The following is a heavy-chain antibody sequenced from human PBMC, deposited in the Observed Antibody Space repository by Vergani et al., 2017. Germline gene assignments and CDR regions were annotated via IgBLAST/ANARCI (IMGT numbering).Heavy chain of an antibody. V-gene: IGHV5-51*01. CDR1: GYSFTSYW. Sequence: EVQLVQSGAEVKKPGESLKISCKGSGYSFTSYWIGWVRQMPGKGLEWMGIIYPGDSDTRYSPSFQGQVTISADKSISTAYLQWSSLKASDTAMYYCARSSEEPYCSGGSCYYYGMDVWGQGTTVTVSS. CDR3: ARSSEEPYCSGGSCYYYGMDV. CDR2: IYPGDSDT. J-gene: IGHJ6*02. D-gene: IGHD2-15*01.